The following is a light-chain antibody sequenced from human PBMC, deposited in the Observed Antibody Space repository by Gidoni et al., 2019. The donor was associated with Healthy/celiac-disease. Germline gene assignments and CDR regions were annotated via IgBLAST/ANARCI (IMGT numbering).Light chain of an antibody. CDR2: GAS. J-gene: IGKJ2*01. V-gene: IGKV3-20*01. CDR3: QQYGSSPQT. Sequence: DIVLTQSPGTLSLSPGERATLSCRAIQSVSSSYLAWYQQKPGQAPRLLIYGASSRATGIPDRFSGSGSGTDFTLTISRLEPEDFAVYYCQQYGSSPQTFGQGTKLEIK. CDR1: QSVSSSY.